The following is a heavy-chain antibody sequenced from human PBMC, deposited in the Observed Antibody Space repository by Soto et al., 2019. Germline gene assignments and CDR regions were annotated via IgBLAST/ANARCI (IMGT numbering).Heavy chain of an antibody. CDR3: ARVYMVRGTIIRYFDY. J-gene: IGHJ4*02. Sequence: PSETLSLTCAVSGGSISSGGYSWSWIRQPPGKGLEWIGYIYHSGSTYYNPSLKSRVTISVDRSKNQFSLKLSSVTAPDTAVYYCARVYMVRGTIIRYFDYWGQGTLVTVSS. CDR2: IYHSGST. V-gene: IGHV4-30-2*01. CDR1: GGSISSGGYS. D-gene: IGHD3-10*01.